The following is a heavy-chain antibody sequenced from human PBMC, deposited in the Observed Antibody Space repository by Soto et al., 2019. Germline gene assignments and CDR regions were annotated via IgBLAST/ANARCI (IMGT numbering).Heavy chain of an antibody. CDR1: GFTVSSNY. CDR2: IYSGGST. Sequence: PGGSLRLSCAASGFTVSSNYMSWVRQAPGKGLEWVSVIYSGGSTYYADSVKGRFTISRDNSKNTLYLQMNSLRAEDTAVYYCARDILTGYYRGTCWGQGSLVTVSS. D-gene: IGHD3-9*01. CDR3: ARDILTGYYRGTC. J-gene: IGHJ4*02. V-gene: IGHV3-53*01.